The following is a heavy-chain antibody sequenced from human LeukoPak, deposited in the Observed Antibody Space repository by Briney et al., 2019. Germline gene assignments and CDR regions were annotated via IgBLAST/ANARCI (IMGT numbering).Heavy chain of an antibody. CDR2: FDPEDGET. Sequence: ASVKVSCKVPGYTLTELSMHWVRQAPGKGLEWMGGFDPEDGETIYAQKFQGRVTMTEDTSTDTAYMELSSLRSEDTAVYYCATVRYYDSSGYFGGYYYYGMDVWGQGTTVTVSS. D-gene: IGHD3-22*01. CDR3: ATVRYYDSSGYFGGYYYYGMDV. V-gene: IGHV1-24*01. J-gene: IGHJ6*02. CDR1: GYTLTELS.